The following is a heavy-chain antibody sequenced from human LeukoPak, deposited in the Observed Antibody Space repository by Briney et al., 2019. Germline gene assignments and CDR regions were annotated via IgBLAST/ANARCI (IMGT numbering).Heavy chain of an antibody. V-gene: IGHV3-30*18. Sequence: PGGSLRLSYAASGFTFSSYGMHWVRQAPGKGLEWVAVISYDGSNKYYADSVKGRFTISRDNSKNTLYLQMNSLRAEDTAVYYCAKDRYRYYDSSGYYLAFDYWGQGTLVTVSS. CDR2: ISYDGSNK. CDR1: GFTFSSYG. D-gene: IGHD3-22*01. CDR3: AKDRYRYYDSSGYYLAFDY. J-gene: IGHJ4*02.